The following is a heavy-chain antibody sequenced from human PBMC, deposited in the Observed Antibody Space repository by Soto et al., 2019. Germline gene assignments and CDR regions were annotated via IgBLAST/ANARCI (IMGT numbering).Heavy chain of an antibody. CDR3: AKARQGYSSSWYNVGYFQH. J-gene: IGHJ1*01. CDR2: ISWNSGSI. CDR1: GFTFDDYV. D-gene: IGHD6-13*01. V-gene: IGHV3-9*01. Sequence: EVQLVESGGGLVQPGRSLRLSCAASGFTFDDYVMHWVRQAPGKGLEWVSGISWNSGSISYADSVKGRFTISRDNAKNSLYLQMNSLRAEDTALYYCAKARQGYSSSWYNVGYFQHWGQGTLVTVSS.